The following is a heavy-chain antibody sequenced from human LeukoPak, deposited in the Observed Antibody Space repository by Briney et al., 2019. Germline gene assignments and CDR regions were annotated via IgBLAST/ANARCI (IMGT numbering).Heavy chain of an antibody. CDR3: ARALRYCSGGSCDHDAFDI. J-gene: IGHJ3*02. Sequence: PSETLSLTCTVSGGSISSYYWSWIRQPPGKGLEWIGYIYYSGSTNYNPSLKSRVTISVDTSKNQFCLKLSSVTAADTAVYYCARALRYCSGGSCDHDAFDIWGQGTMVTVSS. CDR1: GGSISSYY. CDR2: IYYSGST. V-gene: IGHV4-59*01. D-gene: IGHD2-15*01.